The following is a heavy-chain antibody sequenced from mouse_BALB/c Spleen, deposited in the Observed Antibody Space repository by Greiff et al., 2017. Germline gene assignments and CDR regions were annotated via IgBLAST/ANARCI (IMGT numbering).Heavy chain of an antibody. CDR2: ISDGGSYT. D-gene: IGHD2-14*01. V-gene: IGHV5-4*02. Sequence: EVQLVESGGGLVKPGGSLKLSCAASGFTFSDYYMYWVRQTPEKRLEWVATISDGGSYTYYPDSVKGRFTTSRDNAKNNLYLQMSSLKSEDTAMYYCARDRYDGGGYAMDYWGQGTSVTVSS. J-gene: IGHJ4*01. CDR1: GFTFSDYY. CDR3: ARDRYDGGGYAMDY.